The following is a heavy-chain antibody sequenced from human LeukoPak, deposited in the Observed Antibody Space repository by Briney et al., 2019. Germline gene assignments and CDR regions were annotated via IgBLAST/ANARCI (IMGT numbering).Heavy chain of an antibody. Sequence: GGSRRLSCAASGFTFSSYEMNWVRQAPGKGLEWVSYISSSGSTIYYADSVKGRFTISRDNAKNSLYLQMNSLRAEDTAVYYCARDDLRDDILTGLSYWGQGTLVTVSS. CDR3: ARDDLRDDILTGLSY. J-gene: IGHJ4*02. V-gene: IGHV3-48*03. D-gene: IGHD3-9*01. CDR2: ISSSGSTI. CDR1: GFTFSSYE.